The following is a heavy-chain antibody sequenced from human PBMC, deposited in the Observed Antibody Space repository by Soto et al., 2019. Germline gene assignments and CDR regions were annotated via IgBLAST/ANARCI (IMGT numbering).Heavy chain of an antibody. CDR3: ARGAALRYFDCLFPGRPFDY. V-gene: IGHV4-34*01. J-gene: IGHJ4*02. D-gene: IGHD3-9*01. CDR1: GGSFSGYY. Sequence: SETLSLTCAVYGGSFSGYYWSWIRQPPGKGLEWIGEINHSGSTNYNPSLKSRVTISVDTSKNQFSLKLSSVTAADTAVYYCARGAALRYFDCLFPGRPFDYWGQGTLVTVSS. CDR2: INHSGST.